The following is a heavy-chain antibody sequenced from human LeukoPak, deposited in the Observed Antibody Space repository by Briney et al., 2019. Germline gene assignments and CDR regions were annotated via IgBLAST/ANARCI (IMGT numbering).Heavy chain of an antibody. CDR3: ARAPTIVGDEGWFDP. V-gene: IGHV1-2*02. D-gene: IGHD3-22*01. CDR2: INPNSGGT. CDR1: GYTFTGYY. Sequence: GASVKVSCKASGYTFTGYYMHWVRRAPGQGLEWMGWINPNSGGTNYAQKFQGRVTMTRDTSISTAYMELSRLRSDDTAVYYCARAPTIVGDEGWFDPWGQGTLVTVSS. J-gene: IGHJ5*02.